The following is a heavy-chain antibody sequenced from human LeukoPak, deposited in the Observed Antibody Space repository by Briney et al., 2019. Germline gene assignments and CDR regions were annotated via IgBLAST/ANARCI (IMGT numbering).Heavy chain of an antibody. D-gene: IGHD5-24*01. CDR1: GGSISSYY. Sequence: PSESLSLTCTVSGGSISSYYWSWIRQPPGKGLEWIGYIYYSGSTNYNPSLKSRVTISVDTSKKQFSLKLSSVTAADTAVYYCARAGWQEETFDYWGQGTLVTVSS. CDR3: ARAGWQEETFDY. J-gene: IGHJ4*02. V-gene: IGHV4-59*01. CDR2: IYYSGST.